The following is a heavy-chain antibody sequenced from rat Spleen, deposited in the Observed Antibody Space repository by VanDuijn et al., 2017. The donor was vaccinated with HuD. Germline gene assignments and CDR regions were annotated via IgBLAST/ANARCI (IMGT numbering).Heavy chain of an antibody. CDR1: GFSLTGNN. D-gene: IGHD1-6*01. CDR3: ARGRIGHWYFDF. Sequence: QVQLKESGPGLVQPSQTLSLTCTVSGFSLTGNNVHWVRQPPGKGLEWMGRMRYDGDTYYNSALKSRLSISRDTSKNQVFLKMNSLQSEDTATYYCARGRIGHWYFDFWGPGNMVTVSS. V-gene: IGHV2S30*01. CDR2: MRYDGDT. J-gene: IGHJ1*01.